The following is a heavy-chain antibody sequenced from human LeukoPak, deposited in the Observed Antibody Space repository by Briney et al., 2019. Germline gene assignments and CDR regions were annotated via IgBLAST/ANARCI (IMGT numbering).Heavy chain of an antibody. V-gene: IGHV4-61*02. CDR1: GGSISSGYYY. CDR2: IYSSGST. J-gene: IGHJ5*02. CDR3: ARQLVARETNGSGKYYKVGFDP. D-gene: IGHD3-10*01. Sequence: SETLSLTCTVSGGSISSGYYYLSWIRQPAGKGLEWIGRIYSSGSTNYNPSLKSRVTISIDTSKNQFSLKLSSVTAADTAVYYCARQLVARETNGSGKYYKVGFDPWGQGTLVTVSS.